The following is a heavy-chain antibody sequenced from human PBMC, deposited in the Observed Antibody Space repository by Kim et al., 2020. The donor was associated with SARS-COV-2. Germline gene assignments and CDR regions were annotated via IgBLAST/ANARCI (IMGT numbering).Heavy chain of an antibody. CDR3: ARDPWYYYGSGSYFDP. CDR2: ISYDGSNK. Sequence: GGSLRLSCAASGFTFSSYAMHWVRQAPGKGLEWVAVISYDGSNKYYADSVKGRFTISRDNSKNTLYLQMNSLRAEDTAVYYCARDPWYYYGSGSYFDPWGQGTLVTVSS. D-gene: IGHD3-10*01. J-gene: IGHJ5*02. CDR1: GFTFSSYA. V-gene: IGHV3-30*04.